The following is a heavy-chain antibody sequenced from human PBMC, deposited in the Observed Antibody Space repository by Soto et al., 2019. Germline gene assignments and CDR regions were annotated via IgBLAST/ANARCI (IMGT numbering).Heavy chain of an antibody. Sequence: GGSLRLSCAASGFTFSSYWMHWVRQAPGKGLVWVSRINSDGSSTSYADSVQGRFTISRDNAKNTLYLQMNSLRAEDTAVYYLARSHGGYYDCSGSGVVPHFAVFDYWGHGTLVTVSS. CDR3: ARSHGGYYDCSGSGVVPHFAVFDY. V-gene: IGHV3-74*01. D-gene: IGHD3-22*01. CDR2: INSDGSST. CDR1: GFTFSSYW. J-gene: IGHJ4*01.